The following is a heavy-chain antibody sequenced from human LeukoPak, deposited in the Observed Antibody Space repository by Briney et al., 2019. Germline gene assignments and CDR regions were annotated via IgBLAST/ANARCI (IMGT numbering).Heavy chain of an antibody. CDR3: ARVGYSSGWSHFDL. Sequence: SETLSLTCTVSGGSISSHYWSWIRQPPGRGREGIAYIFYSGSTNYNPSLKNRVTISVDTSKNQFSLKLSSVTAADTAVYYCARVGYSSGWSHFDLWGRGTLVAVSS. CDR1: GGSISSHY. V-gene: IGHV4-59*11. CDR2: IFYSGST. J-gene: IGHJ2*01. D-gene: IGHD6-19*01.